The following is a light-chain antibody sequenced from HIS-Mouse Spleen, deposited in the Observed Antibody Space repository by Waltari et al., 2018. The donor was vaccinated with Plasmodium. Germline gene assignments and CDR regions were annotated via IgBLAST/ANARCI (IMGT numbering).Light chain of an antibody. CDR3: QQYNNWSFT. J-gene: IGKJ3*01. V-gene: IGKV3-20*01. CDR1: QSVSSSY. CDR2: GAS. Sequence: IVLTQSPGTLSLSPGERATLSCRASQSVSSSYLAWYQQKPGQAPRLLIYGASSRATGIPDRFSGSGSGTDFTLTISRLEPEDFAVYYCQQYNNWSFTFGPGTKVDIK.